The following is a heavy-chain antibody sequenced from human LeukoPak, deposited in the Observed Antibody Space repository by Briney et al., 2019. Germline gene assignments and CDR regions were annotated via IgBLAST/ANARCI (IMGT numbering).Heavy chain of an antibody. J-gene: IGHJ4*02. CDR3: ARAGPNYDYVWGSYRYTPFFDY. Sequence: GASVKVSCKASGYTFTSYYMHWVRQAPGQGLEWMGIINPSGGSTSYAQKFQGRVTMTRDTSTSTVYMELSSLRSEDTAVYYCARAGPNYDYVWGSYRYTPFFDYWGQGTLVTVSS. CDR1: GYTFTSYY. CDR2: INPSGGST. D-gene: IGHD3-16*02. V-gene: IGHV1-46*01.